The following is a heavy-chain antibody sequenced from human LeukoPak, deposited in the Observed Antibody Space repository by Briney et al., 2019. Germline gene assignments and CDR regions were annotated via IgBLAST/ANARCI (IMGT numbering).Heavy chain of an antibody. CDR2: FDPEDGET. CDR1: GYTLTELS. V-gene: IGHV1-24*01. J-gene: IGHJ6*03. D-gene: IGHD3-3*01. CDR3: ARQERITISGVDPGYMDV. Sequence: ASVKVSCKVSGYTLTELSMHWVRQAPGKGLEWMGGFDPEDGETIYAQKFQGRVTMTTDTSTSTAYMELRSLRSDDTAVYYCARQERITISGVDPGYMDVWGKGTTVTVSS.